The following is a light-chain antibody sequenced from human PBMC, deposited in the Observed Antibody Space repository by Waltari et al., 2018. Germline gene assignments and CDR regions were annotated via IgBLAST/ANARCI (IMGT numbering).Light chain of an antibody. CDR1: SSDVGGYIF. CDR2: EVN. J-gene: IGLJ1*01. Sequence: QSALTQPPSASGSPGQSITISCTGTSSDVGGYIFVSWYQPHPGKAPKLMIYEVNRRPSGVSNRFSGSKSGYTASLTISGLQAEDEADFYCSSYASSGTVVFGSGTKVTVL. V-gene: IGLV2-14*01. CDR3: SSYASSGTVV.